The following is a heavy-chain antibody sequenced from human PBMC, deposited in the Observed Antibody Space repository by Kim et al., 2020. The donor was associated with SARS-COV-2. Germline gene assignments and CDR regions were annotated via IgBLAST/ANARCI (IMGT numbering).Heavy chain of an antibody. CDR1: GDSISAFIYH. CDR3: AAGKEVFHY. J-gene: IGHJ1*01. Sequence: SETLSLTCSVSGDSISAFIYHWSWIRQPPGGGLEWIGSVYFNGNTYYSPSLKTRVRISIDTSRNHFSLTMTSLIAADTASYFCAAGKEVFHYWGQGTPVT. CDR2: VYFNGNT. V-gene: IGHV4-39*07.